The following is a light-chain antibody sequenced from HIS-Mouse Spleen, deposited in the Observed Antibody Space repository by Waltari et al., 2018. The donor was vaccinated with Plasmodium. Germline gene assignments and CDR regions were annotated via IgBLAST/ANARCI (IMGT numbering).Light chain of an antibody. CDR3: QQYDNLPLT. V-gene: IGKV1-33*01. J-gene: IGKJ4*01. CDR1: QDISNY. Sequence: DIQMTPSPSSLSASVGDRVTLTCQASQDISNYLNWYQQKPGKAPKLLIYDASNLETGVPSRFSGSGSGTDFTFTISSLQPEDIATYYCQQYDNLPLTFGGGTKVEIK. CDR2: DAS.